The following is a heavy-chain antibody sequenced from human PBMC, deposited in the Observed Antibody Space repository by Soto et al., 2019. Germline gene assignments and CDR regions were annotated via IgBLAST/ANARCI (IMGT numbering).Heavy chain of an antibody. D-gene: IGHD3-9*01. V-gene: IGHV3-48*03. CDR1: GFTFSSYE. Sequence: QLVESGGGSVQPGRSLRLSCAPSGFTFSSYEMNWVRQAPGKGLEWVSYISVSGTMRFYVDAVKGRFTISRDNTKKILYLQMNSLRAEDTALYYCATAGLTGTVWGQGTTVTVSS. CDR2: ISVSGTMR. J-gene: IGHJ6*02. CDR3: ATAGLTGTV.